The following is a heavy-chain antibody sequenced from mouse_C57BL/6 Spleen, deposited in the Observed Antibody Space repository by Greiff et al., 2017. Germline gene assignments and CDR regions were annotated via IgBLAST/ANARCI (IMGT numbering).Heavy chain of an antibody. CDR3: ARASDGYYVKAMDY. D-gene: IGHD2-3*01. V-gene: IGHV5-17*01. CDR1: GFTFSDYG. Sequence: EVKVEESGGGLVKPGGSLKLSCAASGFTFSDYGMHWVRQAPEKGLEWVAYISSGSSTIYYADTVKGRFTISSDNAKNTLFLQMTSLRSEDTAMYYCARASDGYYVKAMDYWGQGTSVTVSS. J-gene: IGHJ4*01. CDR2: ISSGSSTI.